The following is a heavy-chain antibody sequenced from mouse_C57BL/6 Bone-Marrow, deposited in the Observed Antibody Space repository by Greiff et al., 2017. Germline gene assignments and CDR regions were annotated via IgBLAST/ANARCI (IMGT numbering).Heavy chain of an antibody. CDR1: GFTFSSYT. CDR2: ISGGGGNT. V-gene: IGHV5-9*01. J-gene: IGHJ3*01. D-gene: IGHD2-5*01. Sequence: EVQRVESGGGLVKPGGSLKLSCAASGFTFSSYTMSWVRQTPEQRLEWVATISGGGGNTYYPDSVKGRFTISRDNAKNTLYLQMSSLRSEDTALYYCARHSAYYSNYGFAYWGQGTLVTVSA. CDR3: ARHSAYYSNYGFAY.